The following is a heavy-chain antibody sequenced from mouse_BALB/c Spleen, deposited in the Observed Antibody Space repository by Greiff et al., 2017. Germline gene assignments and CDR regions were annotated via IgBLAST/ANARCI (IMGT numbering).Heavy chain of an antibody. D-gene: IGHD2-12*01. CDR2: ISSGGSYT. V-gene: IGHV5-6-4*01. Sequence: EVKLMESGGGLVKPGGSLKLSCAASGFTFSSYTMSWVRQTPEKRLEWVATISSGGSYTYYPDSVKGRFTISRDNAKNTLYLQMSSLKSEDTAMYYCTKEYEYDKNYFDYWGQGTTLTVSS. CDR3: TKEYEYDKNYFDY. J-gene: IGHJ2*01. CDR1: GFTFSSYT.